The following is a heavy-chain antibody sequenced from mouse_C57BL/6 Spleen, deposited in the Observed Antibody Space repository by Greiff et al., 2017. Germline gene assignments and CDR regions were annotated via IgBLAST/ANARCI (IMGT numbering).Heavy chain of an antibody. J-gene: IGHJ2*01. CDR2: IDPSDSET. D-gene: IGHD1-1*01. V-gene: IGHV1-52*01. CDR1: GYTFTSYW. CDR3: ARSGTTVVADY. Sequence: QVQLKQPGAELVRPGSSVKLSCKASGYTFTSYWMHWVKQRPIQGLEWIGNIDPSDSETHYNQKFKDKATLTVDKSSSTAYMQLSSLTSEDSAVYYCARSGTTVVADYWGQGTTLTVSS.